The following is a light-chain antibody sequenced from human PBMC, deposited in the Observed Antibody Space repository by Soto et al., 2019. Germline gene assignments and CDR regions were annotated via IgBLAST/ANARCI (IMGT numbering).Light chain of an antibody. V-gene: IGLV1-44*01. CDR1: ISNIGSNT. J-gene: IGLJ1*01. CDR2: SNN. CDR3: AAWDDSLNGLYV. Sequence: QPVLTQPPSASGTPGQRVTISCSGSISNIGSNTVNWYQQLPGTAPKLLIYSNNQRPSGVPGRFSGSKSGTSASLAISGLQSEDEADYYCAAWDDSLNGLYVFGTGTKLTVL.